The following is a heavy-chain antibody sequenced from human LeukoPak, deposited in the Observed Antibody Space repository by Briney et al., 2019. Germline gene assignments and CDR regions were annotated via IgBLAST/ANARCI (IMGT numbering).Heavy chain of an antibody. V-gene: IGHV3-23*01. CDR1: GFTFGSYA. CDR3: AKEWDGSGTRLGWFDP. J-gene: IGHJ5*02. D-gene: IGHD3-10*01. Sequence: GGSLRLSCVGSGFTFGSYAMSWVRQAPGKGLEWVSLISGSGGVTYYADSVKGRFTISRNNSKNTLYLQMNSLRAEDTATYYCAKEWDGSGTRLGWFDPWGQGTLVTVSS. CDR2: ISGSGGVT.